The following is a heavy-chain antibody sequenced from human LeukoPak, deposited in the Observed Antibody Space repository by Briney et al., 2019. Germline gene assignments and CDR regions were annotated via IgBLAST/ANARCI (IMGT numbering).Heavy chain of an antibody. D-gene: IGHD1-7*01. CDR3: ARALSWNYRRAFDY. CDR1: GYTFTGYY. J-gene: IGHJ4*02. CDR2: INPNSGGT. V-gene: IGHV1-2*04. Sequence: GASVKVSCKASGYTFTGYYMHWVRQAPGQGLEWMGWINPNSGGTNYAQKFQGWVTMTRDTSISTAYMELSRLRSDDTAVYYCARALSWNYRRAFDYWGQGTLVTVSS.